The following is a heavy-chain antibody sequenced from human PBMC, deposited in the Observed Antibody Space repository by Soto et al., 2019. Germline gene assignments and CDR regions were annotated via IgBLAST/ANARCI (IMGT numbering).Heavy chain of an antibody. CDR1: GFTFSSYS. J-gene: IGHJ3*02. Sequence: GGSLRLSCAASGFTFSSYSMNWVRQAPGKGLEWVSYISSSDSTINYADSVKGRFTISRDNAKSSLYLQMSSLRDEDTAVYYCARKDFWSGEDAFDIWGQGTMVTVSS. V-gene: IGHV3-48*02. CDR3: ARKDFWSGEDAFDI. D-gene: IGHD3-3*01. CDR2: ISSSDSTI.